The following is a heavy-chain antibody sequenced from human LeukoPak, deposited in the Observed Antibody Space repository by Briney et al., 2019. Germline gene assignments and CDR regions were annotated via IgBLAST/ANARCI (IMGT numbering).Heavy chain of an antibody. J-gene: IGHJ6*02. Sequence: SETLSLTCTVSGGSISSYYWSWIRQPPGKGLEWIGYIYYSGSTNYNPSLKSRVTISVDTSKNQFSLKLSSVTAADTAVYYCARGRSYYYYGMDVWGQGTTVTVS. CDR1: GGSISSYY. CDR3: ARGRSYYYYGMDV. V-gene: IGHV4-59*01. CDR2: IYYSGST.